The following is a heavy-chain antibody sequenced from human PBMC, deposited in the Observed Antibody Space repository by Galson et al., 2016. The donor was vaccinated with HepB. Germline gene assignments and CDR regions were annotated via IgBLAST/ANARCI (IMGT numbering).Heavy chain of an antibody. V-gene: IGHV4-34*01. Sequence: SETLSLTCAVYGGSFSGYYWSWIRQPPGKGLEWIGEIDHSGSTNYNPSLKSRVTLSVDTSRNRFSLTLTSVTAADTAVYYCARLLRQTEYWGQGTLVTVSS. J-gene: IGHJ4*02. CDR1: GGSFSGYY. D-gene: IGHD1-14*01. CDR2: IDHSGST. CDR3: ARLLRQTEY.